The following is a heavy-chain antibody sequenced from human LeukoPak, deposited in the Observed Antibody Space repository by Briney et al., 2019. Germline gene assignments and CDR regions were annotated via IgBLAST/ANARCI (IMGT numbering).Heavy chain of an antibody. CDR2: IYYSGST. D-gene: IGHD1-26*01. V-gene: IGHV4-39*01. J-gene: IGHJ4*02. CDR3: ARGGWWELLPSPYDY. CDR1: GGSISSGTYY. Sequence: PSETLSLTCTVSGGSISSGTYYWGWIRHPPGKGLEWIAIIYYSGSTYYNPSLKSRVTTSVDTSKNQFSLRLSSVTAADTAVYFCARGGWWELLPSPYDYWGQGTLVTVSS.